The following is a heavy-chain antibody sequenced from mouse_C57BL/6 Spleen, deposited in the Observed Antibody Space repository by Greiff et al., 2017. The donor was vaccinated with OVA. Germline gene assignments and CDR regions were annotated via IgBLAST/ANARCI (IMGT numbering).Heavy chain of an antibody. CDR3: TRAEALRYYFDY. J-gene: IGHJ2*01. D-gene: IGHD1-2*01. Sequence: EVQVVESGEGLVKPGGSLKLSCAASGFTFSSYAMSWVRQTPEKRLEWVAYISSGGDYIYYADTVKGRFTISRDNARNTLYLQMSSLKSEDTAMYYCTRAEALRYYFDYWGQGTTLTVSS. CDR2: ISSGGDYI. CDR1: GFTFSSYA. V-gene: IGHV5-9-1*02.